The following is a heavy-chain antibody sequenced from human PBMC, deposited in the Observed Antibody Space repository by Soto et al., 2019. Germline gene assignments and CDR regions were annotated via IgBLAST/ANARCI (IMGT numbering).Heavy chain of an antibody. Sequence: SETLSLTCTVSGGSISSGDYYWSWIRQPPGKGLEWIGYIYYSGRTYYNPSLKSRVTISVDPSKNQFSLKLSSVTAVDTAVYDCARDTECGYGYDYWGQGTLVTVSS. D-gene: IGHD3-16*01. CDR2: IYYSGRT. V-gene: IGHV4-30-4*01. J-gene: IGHJ4*02. CDR3: ARDTECGYGYDY. CDR1: GGSISSGDYY.